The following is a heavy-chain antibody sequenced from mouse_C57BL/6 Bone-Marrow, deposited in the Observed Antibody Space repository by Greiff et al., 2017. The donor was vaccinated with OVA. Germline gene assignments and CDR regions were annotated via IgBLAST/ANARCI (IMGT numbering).Heavy chain of an antibody. CDR3: ARSGITTVEGDFAMDY. D-gene: IGHD1-1*01. J-gene: IGHJ4*01. CDR2: IYPGSGRT. CDR1: GYTFTSYW. V-gene: IGHV1-55*01. Sequence: QVQLQQPGAELVKPGASVKMSCKASGYTFTSYWITWVKQRPGQGLEWIGDIYPGSGRTNYNEKFKSKATLTVDTSSSTAYMQLSSLTSEDAAGYYGARSGITTVEGDFAMDYWGQGTSVTVSS.